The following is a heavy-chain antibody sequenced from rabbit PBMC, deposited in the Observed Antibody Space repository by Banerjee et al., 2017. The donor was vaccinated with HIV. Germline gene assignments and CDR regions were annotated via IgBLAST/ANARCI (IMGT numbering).Heavy chain of an antibody. D-gene: IGHD8-1*01. CDR1: GFSFSSGYW. J-gene: IGHJ4*01. Sequence: QEQLVESGGGLVQPGASLTLTCTASGFSFSSGYWICWVRQAPGKGLEWIGCIGAGSGTTYYASWAKGRFTISKTSSTTVALQMTSLTAADTATYFCARGAGSSASLYFDLWGPGTLVTVS. V-gene: IGHV1S45*01. CDR2: IGAGSGTT. CDR3: ARGAGSSASLYFDL.